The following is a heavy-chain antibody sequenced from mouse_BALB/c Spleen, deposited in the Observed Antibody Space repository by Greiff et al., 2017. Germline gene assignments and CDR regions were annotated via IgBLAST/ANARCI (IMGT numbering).Heavy chain of an antibody. V-gene: IGHV2-6-2*01. CDR1: GFSLTSYG. CDR3: ARHYYGSLYYAMDY. D-gene: IGHD1-2*01. CDR2: IWSDGST. J-gene: IGHJ4*01. Sequence: VQRVESGPDLVAPSQSLSITCTVSGFSLTSYGVHWVRQPPGKGLEWLVVIWSDGSTTYNSALKSRLSISKDNSKSQVFLKMNSLQTDDTAMYYCARHYYGSLYYAMDYWGQGTSVTVSS.